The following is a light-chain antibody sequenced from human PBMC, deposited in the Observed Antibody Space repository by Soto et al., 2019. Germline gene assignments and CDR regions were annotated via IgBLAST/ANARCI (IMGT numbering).Light chain of an antibody. V-gene: IGKV3-20*01. CDR2: AAS. CDR3: QEYDKSSWR. J-gene: IGKJ1*01. CDR1: QSVSSAY. Sequence: EIVLTQSPGTLSLSPGERATLSCRASQSVSSAYLAWYQQKPGQAPRLLIYAASTRAIGIPDRFSGSGSGKDFTLTISCLEPEDFAVYYCQEYDKSSWRFGQGTKVDIK.